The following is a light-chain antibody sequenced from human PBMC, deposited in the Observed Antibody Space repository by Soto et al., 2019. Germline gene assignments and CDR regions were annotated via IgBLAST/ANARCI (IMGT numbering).Light chain of an antibody. V-gene: IGKV1-33*01. J-gene: IGKJ4*01. Sequence: DIQMTQSPSSLSASVGDRVTITCQASQDIGKRLNWYQQKPGKAPKVLIYDASYLETGVPSRFSGRGSGTDFTFTINSLQPEDIATYYCQQYDTLLTFGGGTKVEMK. CDR2: DAS. CDR3: QQYDTLLT. CDR1: QDIGKR.